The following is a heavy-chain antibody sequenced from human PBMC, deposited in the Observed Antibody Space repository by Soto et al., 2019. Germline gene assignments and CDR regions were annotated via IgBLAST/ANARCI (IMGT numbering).Heavy chain of an antibody. D-gene: IGHD4-4*01. CDR2: ITPNNGDT. J-gene: IGHJ3*01. CDR1: GYIFTGYF. CDR3: VRWGYSSTSLEF. Sequence: ASVKVSCKTSGYIFTGYFIHWVRQTPGQGLQWLGRITPNNGDTKSGQTFQGRVTFTRYTSTSTAYMELSRLRSDVPALYEGVRWGYSSTSLEFWGQGTLVTVS. V-gene: IGHV1-2*06.